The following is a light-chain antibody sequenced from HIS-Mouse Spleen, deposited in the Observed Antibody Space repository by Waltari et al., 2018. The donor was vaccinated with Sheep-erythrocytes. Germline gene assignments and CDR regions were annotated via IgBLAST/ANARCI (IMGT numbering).Light chain of an antibody. CDR1: SSDVGSYNL. J-gene: IGLJ3*02. V-gene: IGLV2-23*01. Sequence: SALTQPASVSGSPGQSITIPCTGTSSDVGSYNLVSWYQQHPGKAPKLMIYEGSKRPSGVSNRFSGSKSSNTASLTISGLQAEDEADYYCCSYAGSSTPWVFGGGTKLTVL. CDR2: EGS. CDR3: CSYAGSSTPWV.